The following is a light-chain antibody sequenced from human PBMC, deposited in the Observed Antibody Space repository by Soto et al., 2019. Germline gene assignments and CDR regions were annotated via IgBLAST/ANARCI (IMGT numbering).Light chain of an antibody. CDR3: QQLVHSPLT. CDR1: QGVATS. CDR2: DAF. V-gene: IGKV1-9*01. J-gene: IGKJ4*01. Sequence: DVQLTQSPSFLSASVGDRVTITCRVSQGVATSLAWYPQKPGKAPNLLIYDAFTLFGGLPSRFSGSGSGTECTLTITSLQPEAFASYYCQQLVHSPLTFGGGTKVEI.